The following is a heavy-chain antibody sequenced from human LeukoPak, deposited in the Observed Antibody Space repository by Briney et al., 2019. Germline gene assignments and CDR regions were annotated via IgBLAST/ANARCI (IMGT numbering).Heavy chain of an antibody. CDR2: ISSSSSYI. V-gene: IGHV3-21*01. Sequence: GGSLRLSCAASGFTFSSYSMNWVRQAPGKGLEWVSSISSSSSYIYYADSVKGRFTISRDNAKNPLYLQMNSLRAEDTAVYYCARFIVSWSGYYEEDFDYWGQGTLVTVSS. CDR3: ARFIVSWSGYYEEDFDY. CDR1: GFTFSSYS. D-gene: IGHD3-3*01. J-gene: IGHJ4*02.